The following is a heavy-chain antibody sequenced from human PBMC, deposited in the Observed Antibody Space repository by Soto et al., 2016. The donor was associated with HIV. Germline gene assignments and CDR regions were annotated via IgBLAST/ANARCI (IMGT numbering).Heavy chain of an antibody. CDR2: FYTSGGT. J-gene: IGHJ3*02. CDR1: GGSISSHY. V-gene: IGHV4-4*07. D-gene: IGHD3-22*01. CDR3: ARVQNYYDSSSYYSVDAFDI. Sequence: QVQLQESGPGLVKPSETLSLTCTVSGGSISSHYWTWIRQPAGKGLEWIGRFYTSGGTNYNPSLKSRVTISVDKSKNQLSLKLSSVTAADTAVYYCARVQNYYDSSSYYSVDAFDIWGQGTMVTVSS.